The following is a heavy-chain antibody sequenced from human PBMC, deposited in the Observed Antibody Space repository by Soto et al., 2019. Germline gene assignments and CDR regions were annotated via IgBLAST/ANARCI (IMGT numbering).Heavy chain of an antibody. D-gene: IGHD2-21*01. V-gene: IGHV3-23*01. CDR3: AKDRHAGNFDY. J-gene: IGHJ4*02. CDR2: TSATGGST. CDR1: GFTFNNYA. Sequence: EVQVLDSGGGLVQPGGSLRLSCAASGFTFNNYAMNWVRQAPGKGLEWVATSATGGSTYYADSVKGRFTIARDNSKNTMYLQMNGLRVEDTAVYYCAKDRHAGNFDYWGQRNQVSVSS.